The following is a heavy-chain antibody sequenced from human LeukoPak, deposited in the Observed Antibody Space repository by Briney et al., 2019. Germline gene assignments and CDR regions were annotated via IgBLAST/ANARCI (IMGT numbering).Heavy chain of an antibody. V-gene: IGHV1-69*08. Sequence: SVKDSRMQPLGCPTDYSTSSVSPAPGQGLEWMGRIIAILDTAHYAQKFQGRFTITADKSTTTVYMELSSLRSDDTAVYYCVRSGYDYDWFDPWGQGTLVTVSS. J-gene: IGHJ5*02. CDR1: LGCPTDYS. D-gene: IGHD5-12*01. CDR3: VRSGYDYDWFDP. CDR2: IIAILDTA.